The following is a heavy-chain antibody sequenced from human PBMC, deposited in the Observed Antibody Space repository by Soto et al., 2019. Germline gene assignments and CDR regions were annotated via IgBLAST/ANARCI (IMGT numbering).Heavy chain of an antibody. J-gene: IGHJ5*02. Sequence: PSETLSLTCTVSGGSISSGGYYWSWIRQHPGKGLEWIGCIYYSGSTYYNPSLKSRVTISVDTSKNQFSLKLSSVTAADTAVYYCARRGPSFGSAAYNWFDPWGQGTLVTVSS. CDR2: IYYSGST. D-gene: IGHD2-2*01. CDR3: ARRGPSFGSAAYNWFDP. CDR1: GGSISSGGYY. V-gene: IGHV4-31*03.